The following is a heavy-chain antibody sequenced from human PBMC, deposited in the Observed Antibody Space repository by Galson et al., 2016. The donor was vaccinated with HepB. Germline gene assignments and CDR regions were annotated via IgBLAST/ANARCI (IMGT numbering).Heavy chain of an antibody. CDR2: ITPIFGPA. D-gene: IGHD3-10*01. V-gene: IGHV1-69*13. CDR1: GDTFSSYE. Sequence: SVKVSCKASGDTFSSYEINWVRQAPGQRLEWMGGITPIFGPATYHQNFQGRITLRADESTSTVYMELTHLRFEDTAVYFCAKKEELASINTGFDWFDPWGQGTLVTVSS. J-gene: IGHJ5*02. CDR3: AKKEELASINTGFDWFDP.